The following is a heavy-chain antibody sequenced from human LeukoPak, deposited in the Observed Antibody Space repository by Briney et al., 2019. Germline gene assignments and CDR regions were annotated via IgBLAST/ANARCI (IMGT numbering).Heavy chain of an antibody. CDR2: IYYSGST. CDR1: GGSISSSSYY. CDR3: ARGESWAPCLFDY. Sequence: SETLSLTCTVSGGSISSSSYYWGWIRQPPGKGLEWIGSIYYSGSTYYNPSLKSRVTISVDTSKNQFSLKLSSVTAADTAVYYCARGESWAPCLFDYWGQGTLVTVSS. V-gene: IGHV4-39*07. J-gene: IGHJ4*02. D-gene: IGHD2/OR15-2a*01.